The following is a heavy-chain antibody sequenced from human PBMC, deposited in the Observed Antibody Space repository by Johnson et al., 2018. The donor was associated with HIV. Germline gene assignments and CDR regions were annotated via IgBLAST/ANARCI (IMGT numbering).Heavy chain of an antibody. CDR2: ILDYVSTT. V-gene: IGHV3-30*03. D-gene: IGHD6-13*01. CDR1: QFTFSSYY. J-gene: IGHJ3*02. CDR3: ARAAAAATDAFDI. Sequence: QVQLVESGGGLIQPGGSLRLSCAASQFTFSSYYMNCVRQAPGKGLEWVALILDYVSTTYFVDSVKGRFTISRDNSKNTLYLQMNSLRAEDTAVYYCARAAAAATDAFDIWGQGTMFTVSS.